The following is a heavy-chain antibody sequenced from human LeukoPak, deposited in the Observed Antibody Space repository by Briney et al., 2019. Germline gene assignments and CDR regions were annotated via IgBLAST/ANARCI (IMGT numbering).Heavy chain of an antibody. CDR3: ARVREGYGDYRY. CDR1: GYTFTGYY. V-gene: IGHV1-2*02. D-gene: IGHD4-17*01. J-gene: IGHJ4*02. CDR2: INPNSGGT. Sequence: ASVKVSCKASGYTFTGYYMHWVRQAPGQGLEWMGWINPNSGGTNYAQKFQGRVTMTRDTPISTAYMELSRLRSDDTAVYYCARVREGYGDYRYWGQGTLVTVSS.